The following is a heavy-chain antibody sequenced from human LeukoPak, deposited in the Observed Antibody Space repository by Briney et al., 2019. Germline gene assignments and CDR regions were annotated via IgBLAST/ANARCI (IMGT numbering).Heavy chain of an antibody. CDR1: GDTVSSNSAA. CDR2: TYYRSKWYN. Sequence: SQTLSLTCAVSGDTVSSNSAAWNWIRQSPSRGLEWLGRTYYRSKWYNDYAVSVKSRITINPDTSKNQFSLQLNSVTPEDTAVYYCAREGAARKPYYYYYMDVWGKGTTVTVSS. V-gene: IGHV6-1*01. J-gene: IGHJ6*03. CDR3: AREGAARKPYYYYYMDV. D-gene: IGHD6-6*01.